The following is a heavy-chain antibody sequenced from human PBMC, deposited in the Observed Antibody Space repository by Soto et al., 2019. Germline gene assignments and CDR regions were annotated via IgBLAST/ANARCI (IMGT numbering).Heavy chain of an antibody. CDR2: IIPIFGTA. CDR3: ARGNHRWLQLWYFDL. Sequence: QVQLVQSGAEVKKPGSSVTVSCKASGGTFSSYTISWVRQAPGQGLEWMGGIIPIFGTANYAQKFQGRVTITAADSTSTAYVELSSLRSEDTAVYYCARGNHRWLQLWYFDLWGRGTLVTVSS. J-gene: IGHJ2*01. V-gene: IGHV1-69*12. CDR1: GGTFSSYT. D-gene: IGHD5-12*01.